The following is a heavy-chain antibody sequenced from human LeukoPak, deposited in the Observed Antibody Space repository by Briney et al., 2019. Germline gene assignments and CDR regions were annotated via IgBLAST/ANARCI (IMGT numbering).Heavy chain of an antibody. CDR1: GYTFTSYY. Sequence: ASVKVSCKASGYTFTSYYMHWVRQAPGQGLEWMGIINPSGGSTSYAQKFQGRVTMTRDMSTSTVYMELSSLRSEDTAVYYCARECGGDCYSTSAFDIWGQGTMVTGPS. CDR3: ARECGGDCYSTSAFDI. CDR2: INPSGGST. D-gene: IGHD2-21*02. V-gene: IGHV1-46*01. J-gene: IGHJ3*02.